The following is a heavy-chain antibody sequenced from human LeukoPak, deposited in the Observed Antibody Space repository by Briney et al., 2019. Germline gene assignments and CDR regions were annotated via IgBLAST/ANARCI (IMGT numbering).Heavy chain of an antibody. Sequence: GGSLRLSCAASGFTFSSYGMHWVRQAPGKGLEWVAVISYDGSNKYYADSVKGRFTISRDNSKNTLYLQMNSLRAEDTAVYYCAKDFHENYYDSSGYYSNRIYYYYYMDVWGKGTTVTVSS. CDR2: ISYDGSNK. J-gene: IGHJ6*03. CDR1: GFTFSSYG. CDR3: AKDFHENYYDSSGYYSNRIYYYYYMDV. D-gene: IGHD3-22*01. V-gene: IGHV3-30*18.